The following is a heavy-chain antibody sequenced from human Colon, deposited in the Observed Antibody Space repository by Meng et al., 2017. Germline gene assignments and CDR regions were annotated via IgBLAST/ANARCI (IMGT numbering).Heavy chain of an antibody. J-gene: IGHJ4*02. V-gene: IGHV4-31*03. Sequence: QVHLHESGRGLVRPSDDLYLFCPVTGGSINIGGYHWSWVRQHPGKGLEYIGFMSDGGPTDYNPSLRSRVSISEIGSSKNQFSLTLRSVTAADTATYFCARDTLYGTDYWCQGVLVTVSS. CDR2: MSDGGPT. CDR1: GGSINIGGYH. D-gene: IGHD4-17*01. CDR3: ARDTLYGTDY.